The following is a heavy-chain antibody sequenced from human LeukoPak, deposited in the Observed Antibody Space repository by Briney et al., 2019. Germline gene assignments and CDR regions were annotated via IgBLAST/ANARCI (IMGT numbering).Heavy chain of an antibody. CDR3: AREGCSSTSCYLPFDP. CDR2: IHYSGST. CDR1: GGSISSGGYY. J-gene: IGHJ5*02. D-gene: IGHD2-2*01. V-gene: IGHV4-31*03. Sequence: SQTLSLTCTVSGGSISSGGYYWPWIRQHPGKDLEWIGYIHYSGSTYYNPSLKSRVIISVDTSKNQFSLKLSSVTAADTAVYYCAREGCSSTSCYLPFDPWGQGTLVIVSS.